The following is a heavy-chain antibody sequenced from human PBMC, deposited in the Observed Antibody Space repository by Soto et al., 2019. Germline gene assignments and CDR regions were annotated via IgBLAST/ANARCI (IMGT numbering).Heavy chain of an antibody. CDR3: ATANIVATTKNFDY. CDR1: GYTLTELS. V-gene: IGHV1-24*01. CDR2: FDPEDGET. D-gene: IGHD5-12*01. J-gene: IGHJ4*02. Sequence: ASVKVSCKVSGYTLTELSMHWVRQAPGKGLEWMGGFDPEDGETIYAQKFQGRVTMTEDTSTDTAYMELSSLRSEGTAVYYCATANIVATTKNFDYWGQGTLVTVSS.